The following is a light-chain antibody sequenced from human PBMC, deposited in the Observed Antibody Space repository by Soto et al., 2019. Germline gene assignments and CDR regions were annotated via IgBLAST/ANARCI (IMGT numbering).Light chain of an antibody. V-gene: IGLV2-14*01. CDR2: EVS. CDR1: SSDVGSYNF. CDR3: SSYTTSSNYV. J-gene: IGLJ1*01. Sequence: QSVLTQPASVSGSPGQSITISCTGTSSDVGSYNFVSWYQQLPGKAPKLMIYEVSNRPSAVSNPFSGSKSGNTASLTISGLQAEDEADYYCSSYTTSSNYVFGSGTKVTVL.